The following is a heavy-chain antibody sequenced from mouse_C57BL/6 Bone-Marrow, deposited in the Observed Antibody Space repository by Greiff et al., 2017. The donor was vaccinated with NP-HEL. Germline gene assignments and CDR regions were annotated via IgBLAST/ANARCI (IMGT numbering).Heavy chain of an antibody. CDR3: ARVPPGYDGYYYAMDN. D-gene: IGHD2-2*01. CDR1: GFSINSDCY. J-gene: IGHJ4*01. CDR2: TFYSGIT. Sequence: EVKLMESGPSLVRPSQTLSLTCTVTGFSINSDCYWIWIRQFPGNKLEYIGYTFYSGITYYNPSLESRTYITRDTSKNQFSLKLSSVTTEDTATYYCARVPPGYDGYYYAMDNWGQGTSPTVSS. V-gene: IGHV3-3*01.